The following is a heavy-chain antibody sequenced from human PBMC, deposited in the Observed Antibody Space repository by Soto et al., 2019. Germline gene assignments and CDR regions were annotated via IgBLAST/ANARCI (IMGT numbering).Heavy chain of an antibody. CDR1: GFNVGDKF. D-gene: IGHD3-16*02. V-gene: IGHV3-53*01. Sequence: EVQLVESGGGLIQPGGSLRLSCEASGFNVGDKFMNWVRQAPGKGLEWVSVLYIDDSTYYADSLKGRFTISRDKSKNSLVLQMNRQSSQETAVYCCVRDILRLGDLSLGGFDIFGHGTMVTVSA. J-gene: IGHJ3*02. CDR3: VRDILRLGDLSLGGFDI. CDR2: LYIDDST.